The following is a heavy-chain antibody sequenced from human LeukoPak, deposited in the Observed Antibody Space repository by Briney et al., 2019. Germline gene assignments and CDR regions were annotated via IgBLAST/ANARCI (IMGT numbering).Heavy chain of an antibody. J-gene: IGHJ4*02. D-gene: IGHD5-18*01. Sequence: SETLSLTCAIYGGSFTGYYWSWIRQPPGKGLEWIGEINHSGSINYNPSLKSRVTISVDTSKNQFSLKLSSVTAADTAVYYCARDLALEYSYGPALDYWGQGTLVTVSS. CDR1: GGSFTGYY. V-gene: IGHV4-34*01. CDR3: ARDLALEYSYGPALDY. CDR2: INHSGSI.